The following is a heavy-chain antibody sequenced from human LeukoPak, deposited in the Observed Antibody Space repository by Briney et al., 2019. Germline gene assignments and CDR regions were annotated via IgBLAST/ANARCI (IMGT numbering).Heavy chain of an antibody. CDR3: AAQPCINGICYLDY. CDR2: ISYHARDQ. D-gene: IGHD2-8*01. V-gene: IGHV3-30*03. Sequence: GGSLRLSCAASGFTFSNAWMNWVRQAPGKGLEWVTVISYHARDQFYADSVKGRFTVSRDNSRNILYLQMNSLRAEDSAVYYCAAQPCINGICYLDYWGQGALVTVSS. CDR1: GFTFSNAW. J-gene: IGHJ4*02.